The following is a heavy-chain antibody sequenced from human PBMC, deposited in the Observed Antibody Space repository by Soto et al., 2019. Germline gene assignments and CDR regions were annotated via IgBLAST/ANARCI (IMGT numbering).Heavy chain of an antibody. D-gene: IGHD2-2*01. CDR1: GGSISSSSYY. V-gene: IGHV4-39*01. CDR3: ASIVVPAATYYYYYGMDV. Sequence: QLQLQESGPGLVKPSETLSLTCTVSGGSISSSSYYWGWIRQPPGKGLEWIGSIYYSGSTYYNPSRNSRVTISVDTSKNQFSLKLSSVTAADTAVYYCASIVVPAATYYYYYGMDVWGQGTTVTVSS. J-gene: IGHJ6*02. CDR2: IYYSGST.